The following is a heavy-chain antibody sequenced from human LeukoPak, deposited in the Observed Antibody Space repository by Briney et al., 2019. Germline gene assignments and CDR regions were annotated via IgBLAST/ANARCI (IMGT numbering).Heavy chain of an antibody. CDR1: EFIFSNYW. V-gene: IGHV3-74*01. Sequence: QAGGSLRLSCAASEFIFSNYWMHWVRQARGEGLVWVSRINRDGSFTSYADSVKGRFTISRDNAKNTLYLQMNSLRAEDTAVYYCARDYSNTQYYDILTGWASWGQGTLVTVSS. CDR2: INRDGSFT. J-gene: IGHJ5*02. D-gene: IGHD3-9*01. CDR3: ARDYSNTQYYDILTGWAS.